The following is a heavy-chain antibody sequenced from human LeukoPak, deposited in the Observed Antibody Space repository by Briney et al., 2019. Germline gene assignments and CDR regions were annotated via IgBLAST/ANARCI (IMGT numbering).Heavy chain of an antibody. CDR1: GGSISNYY. D-gene: IGHD6-13*01. CDR2: IYYSGST. Sequence: SETLSLTCTVSGGSISNYYWSWIRQPTGKGLEWIGYIYYSGSTNYNPSLKSRVTISVDTSKNQFSLKLSSVAAADTAVYYCARGLYSSHHYYYYYYMDVWGKGTTVTVSS. V-gene: IGHV4-59*01. CDR3: ARGLYSSHHYYYYYYMDV. J-gene: IGHJ6*03.